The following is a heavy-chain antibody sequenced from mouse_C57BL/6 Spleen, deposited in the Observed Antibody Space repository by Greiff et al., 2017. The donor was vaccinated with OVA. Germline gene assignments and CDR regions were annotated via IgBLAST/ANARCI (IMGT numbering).Heavy chain of an antibody. J-gene: IGHJ1*03. CDR3: ARDLGDGYYEYFDV. D-gene: IGHD2-3*01. Sequence: DVMLVESEGGLVQPGSSMKLSCTASGFTFSDYYMAWVRQGPEKGLEWVANINYDGSSTYYLDSLKSRFILSRDNSKNILYLQMSSLKSEDTATYYCARDLGDGYYEYFDVWGTGTTVTVSS. CDR1: GFTFSDYY. V-gene: IGHV5-16*01. CDR2: INYDGSST.